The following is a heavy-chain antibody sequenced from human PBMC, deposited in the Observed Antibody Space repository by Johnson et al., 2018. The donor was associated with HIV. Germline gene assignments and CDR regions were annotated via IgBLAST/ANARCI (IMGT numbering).Heavy chain of an antibody. CDR3: TTDIDMGSSRTNDAFDI. CDR2: IRDDGRDT. V-gene: IGHV3-30*02. J-gene: IGHJ3*02. CDR1: GFTFSDYY. D-gene: IGHD6-13*01. Sequence: QVQLVESGGGLVKPGGSLRLSCAASGFTFSDYYMNWIRQAPGKGLVWVSFIRDDGRDTYYVDSVKGRFTISRDNSKNTLYLQLNSLRTEDTAVYYCTTDIDMGSSRTNDAFDIWGQERMVTVSS.